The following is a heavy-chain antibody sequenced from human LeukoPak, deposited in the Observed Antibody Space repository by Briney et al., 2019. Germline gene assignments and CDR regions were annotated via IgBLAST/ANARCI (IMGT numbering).Heavy chain of an antibody. J-gene: IGHJ2*01. CDR2: ISAYNGNT. V-gene: IGHV1-18*04. CDR3: ARVSTNSRVAGYDPQWYFDL. CDR1: GYTFINYG. D-gene: IGHD5-12*01. Sequence: GASMKVSCKASGYTFINYGFSWVRQAPGQGLEWMGWISAYNGNTNYLQKFQGRVTMITDTSTNTVYMELRSLRSDDTAVYYCARVSTNSRVAGYDPQWYFDLWGRGTPVTVSP.